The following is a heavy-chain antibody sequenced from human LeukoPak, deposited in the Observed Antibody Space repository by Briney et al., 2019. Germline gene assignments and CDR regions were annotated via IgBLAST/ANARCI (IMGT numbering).Heavy chain of an antibody. CDR1: GGSISSGY. D-gene: IGHD2-8*02. V-gene: IGHV4-59*01. CDR3: AGGSGASWSDP. CDR2: MYNNGRS. J-gene: IGHJ5*02. Sequence: PSETLSLTCSVSGGSISSGYWSWIRQPPRKGLEWIAYMYNNGRSNYNPSLKSRVTISLDTSKNQFSLKLSSVTAADTAVYYCAGGSGASWSDPWGQGTLVTVSS.